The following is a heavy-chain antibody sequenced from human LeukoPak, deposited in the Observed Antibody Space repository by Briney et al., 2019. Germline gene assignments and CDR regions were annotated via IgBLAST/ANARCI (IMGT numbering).Heavy chain of an antibody. CDR1: GGSFSGYY. Sequence: SETLSLTCAVYGGSFSGYYWSWIRQPPGKGLEWIGYISYSGSTYYNPSLKSRVTISVDTSKNQFSLNLSSVTAADTAVYYCAREMATIHYWGQGTLVTVSS. J-gene: IGHJ4*02. CDR3: AREMATIHY. V-gene: IGHV4-30-4*01. D-gene: IGHD5-24*01. CDR2: ISYSGST.